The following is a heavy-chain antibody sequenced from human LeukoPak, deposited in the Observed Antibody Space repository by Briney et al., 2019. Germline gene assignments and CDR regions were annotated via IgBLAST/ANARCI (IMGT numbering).Heavy chain of an antibody. CDR3: ASAMASYNAFDI. CDR1: GGSISGSTHY. J-gene: IGHJ3*02. CDR2: IDYGATTCSGCT. D-gene: IGHD2-2*01. Sequence: TSETLSLTCTVSGGSISGSTHYWGWIRQPPGKGPECIGSIDYGATTCSGCTFYNPSLRSRVTISVDTSKNQVSLRLTSVTAADTAVYYCASAMASYNAFDIWSQGTMVTVSS. V-gene: IGHV4-39*01.